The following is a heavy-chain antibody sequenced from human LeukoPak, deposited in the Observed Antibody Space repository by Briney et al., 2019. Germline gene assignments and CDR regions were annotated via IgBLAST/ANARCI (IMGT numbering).Heavy chain of an antibody. J-gene: IGHJ4*02. V-gene: IGHV4-59*08. CDR2: IYYSGST. CDR1: GGSISSYY. CDR3: ARYKLGSSYTGFEDY. Sequence: SETLSLTCTVSGGSISSYYWSWIRQPPGKGLEWIGYIYYSGSTNYNPSLKSRVTISVDTSKNQFSLKLSSVTAADTAVYYCARYKLGSSYTGFEDYWGQGTLVTVSS. D-gene: IGHD2-2*02.